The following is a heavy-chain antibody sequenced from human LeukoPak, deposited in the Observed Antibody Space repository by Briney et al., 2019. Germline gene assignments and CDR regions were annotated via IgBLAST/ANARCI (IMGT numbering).Heavy chain of an antibody. CDR1: GFTFSSYW. V-gene: IGHV3-7*01. CDR3: ATYGSGNYYYYYGMDV. CDR2: IKQDGSEK. Sequence: QSGGSLRLSCAASGFTFSSYWMSWVRQAPGKGLEWVANIKQDGSEKYYVDSVKGRFTISRDNAKNSLYLQMNSLRAEDTAVYYCATYGSGNYYYYYGMDVWGQGTTVTVSS. D-gene: IGHD3-10*01. J-gene: IGHJ6*02.